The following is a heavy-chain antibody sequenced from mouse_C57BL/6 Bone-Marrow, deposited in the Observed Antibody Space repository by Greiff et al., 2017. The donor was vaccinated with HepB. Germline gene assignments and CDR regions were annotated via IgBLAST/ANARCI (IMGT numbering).Heavy chain of an antibody. J-gene: IGHJ4*01. V-gene: IGHV5-17*01. CDR1: GFTFSDYG. Sequence: EVKLMESGGGLVKPGGSLKLSCAASGFTFSDYGMHWVRQAPEKGLEWVAYISSGSSTIYYADTVKGRFTISRDNAKNTLFLQMTSLRSEDTAMYYCAKLYAMDYWGQGTSVTVSS. CDR2: ISSGSSTI. CDR3: AKLYAMDY.